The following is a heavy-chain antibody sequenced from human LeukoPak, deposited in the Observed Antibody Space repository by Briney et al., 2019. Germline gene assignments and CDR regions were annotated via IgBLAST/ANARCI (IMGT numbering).Heavy chain of an antibody. CDR3: ARLQGDSTAVYDY. Sequence: SETLSLTCTVSGGSISGHYRSWIRQSPGKGLEWVAYIYYTGATNHNPSLKTRVTISVDTSKNQFSLRLSSVTAADTAVYYRARLQGDSTAVYDYWGQGTLVSVSS. J-gene: IGHJ4*02. CDR1: GGSISGHY. V-gene: IGHV4-59*11. CDR2: IYYTGAT. D-gene: IGHD2-21*02.